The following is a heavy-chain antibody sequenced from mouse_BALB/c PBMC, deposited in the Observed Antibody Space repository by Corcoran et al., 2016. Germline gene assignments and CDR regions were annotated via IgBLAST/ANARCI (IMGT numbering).Heavy chain of an antibody. CDR1: GFNSKDTY. Sequence: EEQLQQSGAVLVKPGASVKLCCTASGFNSKDTYMHWVKQRPEQGLEWIGRIDPANGNTKYDPKFQGKATITADTSSNTAYLQLSSLTSEDTAVYYCARWDWYFDVWGAGTTVTVS. J-gene: IGHJ1*01. CDR2: IDPANGNT. CDR3: ARWDWYFDV. V-gene: IGHV14-3*02.